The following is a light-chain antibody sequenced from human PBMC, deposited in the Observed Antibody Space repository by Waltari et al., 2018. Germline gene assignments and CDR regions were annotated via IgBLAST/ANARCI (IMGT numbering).Light chain of an antibody. CDR1: QSLTYQANKRNY. CDR2: WAS. V-gene: IGKV4-1*01. CDR3: QQYYGTLRS. J-gene: IGKJ1*01. Sequence: DIVMTQSPDLLAVSVGERATISCNSTQSLTYQANKRNYLAWYQKKFGQPPKLLIYWASIRESGVPDRFTGSGSGKEFTRTSTNLQAEDVAVYYCQQYYGTLRSFGQGTRLEIK.